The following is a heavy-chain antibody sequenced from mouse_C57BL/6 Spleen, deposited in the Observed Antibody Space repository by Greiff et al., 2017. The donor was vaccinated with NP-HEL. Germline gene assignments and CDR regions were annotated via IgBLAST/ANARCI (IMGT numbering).Heavy chain of an antibody. V-gene: IGHV5-4*01. CDR1: GFTFSSYA. Sequence: DVHLVESGGGLVKPGGSLKLSCAASGFTFSSYAMSWVRQTPEKRLEWVATISDGGSYTYYPDNVKGRFTISRDNAKNNLYLQMSHLKSEDTAMYYCARDRVTTVVATRYFDVWGTGTTVTVSS. J-gene: IGHJ1*03. D-gene: IGHD1-1*01. CDR2: ISDGGSYT. CDR3: ARDRVTTVVATRYFDV.